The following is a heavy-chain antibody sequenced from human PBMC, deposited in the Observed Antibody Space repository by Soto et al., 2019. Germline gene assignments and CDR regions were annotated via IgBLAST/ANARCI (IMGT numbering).Heavy chain of an antibody. D-gene: IGHD6-13*01. Sequence: GGSLRLSCAASGFTFSSYGMHWVRQAPGKGLEWVAVIWYDGSNKYYADSVKGRFTISRDNSKNTLYLQMNSLRAEDTAVYYCARDRRTAAAGLYYYGMDVWGQGTTVTVSS. CDR1: GFTFSSYG. CDR2: IWYDGSNK. V-gene: IGHV3-33*01. CDR3: ARDRRTAAAGLYYYGMDV. J-gene: IGHJ6*02.